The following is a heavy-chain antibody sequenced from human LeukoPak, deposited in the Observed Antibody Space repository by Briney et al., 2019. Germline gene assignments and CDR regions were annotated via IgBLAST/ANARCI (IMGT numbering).Heavy chain of an antibody. CDR2: IHPSGSP. Sequence: SETLSLTCTVSGGSISSSSYYWGWIRQPPRKGLEWIGEIHPSGSPSYNPSLESRTIISVDASKNQFSLILNSVTAADTALYFCSRGGDASKAGKYWGQGALVTVSS. D-gene: IGHD3-10*01. CDR1: GGSISSSSYY. CDR3: SRGGDASKAGKY. J-gene: IGHJ4*02. V-gene: IGHV4-39*07.